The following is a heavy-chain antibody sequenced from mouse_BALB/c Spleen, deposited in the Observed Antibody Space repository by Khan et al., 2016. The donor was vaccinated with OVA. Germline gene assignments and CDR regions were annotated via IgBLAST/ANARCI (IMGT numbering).Heavy chain of an antibody. D-gene: IGHD2-14*01. CDR2: INPSNNYT. Sequence: VQLQESGAEVARPGASVKMSCKASGYTFTSYTMHWLRQRPGPTLEWIGHINPSNNYTNYNQNFKDKATLIVDKSSSTAYMQLSSLTSEDSAVYYCVREGAYYRSDGWFAYWGQGTLVTVSA. CDR3: VREGAYYRSDGWFAY. CDR1: GYTFTSYT. V-gene: IGHV1-4*01. J-gene: IGHJ3*01.